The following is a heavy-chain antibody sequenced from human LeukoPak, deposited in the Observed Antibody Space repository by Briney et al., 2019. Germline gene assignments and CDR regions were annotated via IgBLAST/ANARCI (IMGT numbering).Heavy chain of an antibody. CDR3: ARRGVAAIFDP. D-gene: IGHD1-26*01. CDR2: MHYSGST. CDR1: GGSISGYY. J-gene: IGHJ5*02. Sequence: SETLSLTCTVSGGSISGYYWSWIRQPPGKGLEWIAYMHYSGSTTYNSSLKSRVTVSLDTSKKQFSLKLSSVTVADTAVYYCARRGVAAIFDPWGQGTRVTVSS. V-gene: IGHV4-59*08.